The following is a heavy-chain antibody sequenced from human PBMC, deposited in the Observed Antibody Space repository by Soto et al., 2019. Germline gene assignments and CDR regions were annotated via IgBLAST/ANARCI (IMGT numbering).Heavy chain of an antibody. CDR3: ARALGYGDEENCFDP. Sequence: GGSLRLSCSASVFPVSNNYMSWVRTAPGKGLEWVSVIYSGGGTNYADSVKGRFTISRDNSKNTVYLQMNSLRAEDTAVFYRARALGYGDEENCFDPWGQGTLVTVSS. D-gene: IGHD2-2*03. J-gene: IGHJ5*02. V-gene: IGHV3-66*01. CDR2: IYSGGGT. CDR1: VFPVSNNY.